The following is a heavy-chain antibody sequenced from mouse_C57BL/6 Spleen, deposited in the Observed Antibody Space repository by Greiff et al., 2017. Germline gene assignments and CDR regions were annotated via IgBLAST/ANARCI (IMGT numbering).Heavy chain of an antibody. CDR3: ARPSLGDYFDY. D-gene: IGHD3-3*01. Sequence: EVHLVESGGDLVKPGGSLKLSCAASGFTFSSYGMSWVRQTPDKRLEWVATISSGGSYTYYPDSVKGRFTISRDNAKNTLYLQMSSLKSEDTAMYYCARPSLGDYFDYWGQGTTLTVSS. V-gene: IGHV5-6*01. CDR1: GFTFSSYG. CDR2: ISSGGSYT. J-gene: IGHJ2*01.